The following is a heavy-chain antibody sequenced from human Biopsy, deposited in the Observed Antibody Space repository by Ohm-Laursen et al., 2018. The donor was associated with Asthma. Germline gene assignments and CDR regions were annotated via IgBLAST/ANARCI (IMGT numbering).Heavy chain of an antibody. CDR3: AREKVIESRGFQNWFDP. Sequence: SLRLSCAASGFTFSRHALHWVRQAPGKGLEWVAGIYYDGSRKYYTESVKGRFTISRDNSKNRLYLEMASLRAEDTAVYYCAREKVIESRGFQNWFDPWDQGTLVTVSS. V-gene: IGHV3-33*01. CDR2: IYYDGSRK. CDR1: GFTFSRHA. J-gene: IGHJ5*02. D-gene: IGHD3-16*02.